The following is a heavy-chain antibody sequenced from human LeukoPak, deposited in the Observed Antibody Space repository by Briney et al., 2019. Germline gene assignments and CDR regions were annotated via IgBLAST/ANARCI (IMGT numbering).Heavy chain of an antibody. V-gene: IGHV3-30*18. CDR3: AKDGGTRGYSGYDFYGFDY. D-gene: IGHD5-12*01. CDR1: GFTFSSYG. J-gene: IGHJ4*02. CDR2: ISYDGSNK. Sequence: PGGSLRLSCAASGFTFSSYGMHWVRQAPGKGLEWVAVISYDGSNKYYADSVKGRFTISRDNSKNTLYLQMNCLRAEDTAVYYCAKDGGTRGYSGYDFYGFDYWGQGTLVTVSS.